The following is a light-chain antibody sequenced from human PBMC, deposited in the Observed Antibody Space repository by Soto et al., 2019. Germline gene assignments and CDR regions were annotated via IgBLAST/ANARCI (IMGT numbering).Light chain of an antibody. CDR1: QDINTF. J-gene: IGKJ4*01. V-gene: IGKV1-33*01. CDR2: DAS. Sequence: DIQMTQSPSSLSASVGDRVTISCHASQDINTFLNWYQQKPGKAPKLLIYDASNLVPAVRSRFSGSGSGREFTLPISSLQAEDFATDVCQQHEHLPLTFGGGTKVEIK. CDR3: QQHEHLPLT.